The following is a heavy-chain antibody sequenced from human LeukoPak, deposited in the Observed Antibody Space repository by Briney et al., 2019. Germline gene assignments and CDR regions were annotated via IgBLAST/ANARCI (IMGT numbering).Heavy chain of an antibody. V-gene: IGHV4-61*01. D-gene: IGHD2-2*01. CDR2: ISYSGRA. CDR3: ARDFCRSTSCHFYY. J-gene: IGHJ4*02. Sequence: SETLSLTCTVSGGSVTSDNYYWTWIRQPPGKGLEWFGYISYSGRATYNPSLKSRVTMSIDTSKNQFSLRLSSVTAADTAVYYCARDFCRSTSCHFYYWGQGTLVTVSS. CDR1: GGSVTSDNYY.